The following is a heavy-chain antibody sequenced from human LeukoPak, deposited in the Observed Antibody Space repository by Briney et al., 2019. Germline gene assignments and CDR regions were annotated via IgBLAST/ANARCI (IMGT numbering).Heavy chain of an antibody. CDR3: ARAPVATPSEFDY. CDR1: GDSISSGGYW. V-gene: IGHV4-31*11. CDR2: ISYGGNT. D-gene: IGHD5-12*01. J-gene: IGHJ4*02. Sequence: PSQALSLTCAVSGDSISSGGYWWSWIRQHPGKGPEWIGYISYGGNTYYNPSLKSRVAISVDTPKNQFSLKLSSTTAADTAVYYCARAPVATPSEFDYWGQGTLVTVSS.